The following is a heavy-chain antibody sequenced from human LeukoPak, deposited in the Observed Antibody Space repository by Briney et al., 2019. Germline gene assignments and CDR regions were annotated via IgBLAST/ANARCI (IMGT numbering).Heavy chain of an antibody. Sequence: SETLSLTCTVSGGSISSSNYYWGWIRQSPGKGLEWIGSIYYSGSTYYNPSLKSRVTISVDTSKNQFSLKMSSVTAADTAVYYCARDANYYDGSGYYFSAFDIWGQGTMVTVSS. CDR2: IYYSGST. D-gene: IGHD3-22*01. V-gene: IGHV4-39*07. CDR1: GGSISSSNYY. CDR3: ARDANYYDGSGYYFSAFDI. J-gene: IGHJ3*02.